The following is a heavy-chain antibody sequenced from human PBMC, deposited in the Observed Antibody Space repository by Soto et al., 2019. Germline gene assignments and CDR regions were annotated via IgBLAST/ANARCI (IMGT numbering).Heavy chain of an antibody. V-gene: IGHV1-58*01. Sequence: ASVKVSCKASGFTFTSSAVQWVRQARGQRLEWIGWIVVGSGNTNYAQRFQERVTITRDMSTSTAYMELSSLRSEDTAVYYCAAGRIAVAGLLDYWGQGTLVTVSS. CDR2: IVVGSGNT. D-gene: IGHD6-19*01. J-gene: IGHJ4*02. CDR3: AAGRIAVAGLLDY. CDR1: GFTFTSSA.